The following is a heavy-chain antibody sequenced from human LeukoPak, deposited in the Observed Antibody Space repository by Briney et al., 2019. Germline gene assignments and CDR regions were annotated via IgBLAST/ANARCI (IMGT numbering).Heavy chain of an antibody. CDR1: GYTFTSYD. Sequence: ASVKVSCKASGYTFTSYDINWVRQAPGQGLEWMGWINPNSGGTNYAQKFQGRVTMTRDTSISTAYMELSRLRSDDTAVYYCAICPYEIRGYSYGSHFDYWGQGTLVTVSS. D-gene: IGHD5-18*01. J-gene: IGHJ4*02. V-gene: IGHV1-2*02. CDR2: INPNSGGT. CDR3: AICPYEIRGYSYGSHFDY.